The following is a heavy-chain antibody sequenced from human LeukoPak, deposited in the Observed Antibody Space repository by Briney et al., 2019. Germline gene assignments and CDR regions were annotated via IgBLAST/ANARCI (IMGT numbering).Heavy chain of an antibody. V-gene: IGHV4-34*01. CDR3: ARDGAGYYGSGSYYPNWFDP. CDR1: GGSFSGYY. J-gene: IGHJ5*02. CDR2: INHSGST. Sequence: PSETLSLTCAVYGGSFSGYYWSWIRQPPGKGLEWIGEINHSGSTNYNPSLKSRVSISLDTSKNQFCLKLSSVTAADTAVYYCARDGAGYYGSGSYYPNWFDPWGQGMLVTVSS. D-gene: IGHD3-10*01.